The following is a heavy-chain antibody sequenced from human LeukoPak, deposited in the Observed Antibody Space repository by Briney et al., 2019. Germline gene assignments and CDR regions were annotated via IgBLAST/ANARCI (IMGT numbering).Heavy chain of an antibody. V-gene: IGHV1-2*02. CDR1: GYTFTAYY. J-gene: IGHJ2*01. CDR2: INPNSGGT. D-gene: IGHD3-10*01. CDR3: ASPWGRWFGELIWYFDL. Sequence: AAVKVSCKASGYTFTAYYIHWVRQAPGQGLEWMGWINPNSGGTNYAQRFQGRVTMTRDTSITTAYMELSRLRSDDTAVYYCASPWGRWFGELIWYFDLWGRGTLVTVSP.